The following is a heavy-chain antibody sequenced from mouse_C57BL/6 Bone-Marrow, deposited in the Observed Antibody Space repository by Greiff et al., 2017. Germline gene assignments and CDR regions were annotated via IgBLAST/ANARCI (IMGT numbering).Heavy chain of an antibody. CDR1: GFTFSDYG. J-gene: IGHJ3*01. CDR2: ISSGSSTI. CDR3: ARGPWFAY. Sequence: EVMLVESGGGLVKPGGSLQLSCAASGFTFSDYGMHWVRQAPEKGLEWVAYISSGSSTIYYADTVKGRFTISRDNAKNTLFLQMTSLRSEDTAMDYCARGPWFAYWGQGTLVTVSA. V-gene: IGHV5-17*01.